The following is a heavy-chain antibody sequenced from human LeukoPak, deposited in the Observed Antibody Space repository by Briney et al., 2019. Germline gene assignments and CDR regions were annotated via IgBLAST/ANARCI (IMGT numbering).Heavy chain of an antibody. CDR2: ISAYNGNT. CDR1: GYTFTSYG. CDR3: ARVRHPSSSWEGYYYYYYMDV. Sequence: GASVKVSCKASGYTFTSYGISWVRQAPGQGLEWMGWISAYNGNTNYAQKLQGRVTTTTDTSTSTAYMELRSLRSGDTAVYYCARVRHPSSSWEGYYYYYYMDVWGKGTTVTVSS. D-gene: IGHD6-13*01. J-gene: IGHJ6*03. V-gene: IGHV1-18*01.